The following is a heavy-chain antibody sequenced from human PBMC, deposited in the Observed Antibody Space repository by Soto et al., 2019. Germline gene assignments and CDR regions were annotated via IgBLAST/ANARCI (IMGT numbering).Heavy chain of an antibody. V-gene: IGHV4-4*02. CDR1: SGSISSSNW. J-gene: IGHJ4*02. Sequence: QVQLQESGPGLVKPSGTLSLTCAVSSGSISSSNWWSWVRQPPGKGLEWIGEIYHSGSTNYNPSLKSRVTISVVKSKDRFSLQLSSVTSADTAVYYCARGVVYCSGGSCYSSYFDYWGQGTLVTVSS. CDR3: ARGVVYCSGGSCYSSYFDY. D-gene: IGHD2-15*01. CDR2: IYHSGST.